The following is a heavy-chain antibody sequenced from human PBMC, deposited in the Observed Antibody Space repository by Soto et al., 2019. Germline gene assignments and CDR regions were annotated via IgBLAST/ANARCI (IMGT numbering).Heavy chain of an antibody. CDR1: GYTFTSYG. CDR2: ISGYKGDT. CDR3: ARYSGSVEYYYYYYGMDV. D-gene: IGHD6-6*01. J-gene: IGHJ6*02. V-gene: IGHV1-18*01. Sequence: ASVKVSCKASGYTFTSYGISWVRQAPGQGPEWMGWISGYKGDTNYAQKFQGRVTMTTDTSTSTAYMELRSLRSDDTAVYYCARYSGSVEYYYYYYGMDVWGQGNTGTVS.